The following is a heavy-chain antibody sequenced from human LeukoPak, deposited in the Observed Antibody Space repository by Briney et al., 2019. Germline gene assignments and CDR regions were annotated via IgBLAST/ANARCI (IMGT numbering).Heavy chain of an antibody. D-gene: IGHD3-3*01. CDR3: ASGGSDVLRFLEWLLSSVAAFDI. J-gene: IGHJ3*02. Sequence: SETLFLTCTVSGGSISSSSYYWGWIRQPPGKGLEWIGSIYYSGSTYYNPSLKSRVTMSVDTSKNQFSLKLSSVTAADTAVYYCASGGSDVLRFLEWLLSSVAAFDIWGQGTMVTVSS. V-gene: IGHV4-39*01. CDR2: IYYSGST. CDR1: GGSISSSSYY.